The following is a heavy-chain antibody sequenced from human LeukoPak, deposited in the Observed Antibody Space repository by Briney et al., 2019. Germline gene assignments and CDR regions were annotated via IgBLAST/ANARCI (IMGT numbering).Heavy chain of an antibody. V-gene: IGHV3-48*03. CDR3: ARVQLVDYYYYSYMDV. J-gene: IGHJ6*03. Sequence: GGSLRLSCAASGFTFSSYEMNWVRQAPGKGLEWVSYISSSGSTIYYADSVKGRFTISRDNAKNSLYLQMNSLRAEDTALYYCARVQLVDYYYYSYMDVWGKGTTVTVSS. CDR1: GFTFSSYE. CDR2: ISSSGSTI. D-gene: IGHD6-6*01.